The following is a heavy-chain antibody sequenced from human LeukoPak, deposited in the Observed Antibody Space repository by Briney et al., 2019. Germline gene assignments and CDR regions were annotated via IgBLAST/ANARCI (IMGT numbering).Heavy chain of an antibody. CDR1: GFTFSNAW. CDR2: IKSKTDGGTT. V-gene: IGHV3-15*07. J-gene: IGHJ4*02. Sequence: PGGSLRLSCAASGFTFSNAWMNWVCQAPGKGLEWVGRIKSKTDGGTTDYAAPVKGRFTISRDDLKNTLYLQMNSLRAEDTAVYYCARGWFEWELLFDYWGQGTLVTVSS. D-gene: IGHD1-26*01. CDR3: ARGWFEWELLFDY.